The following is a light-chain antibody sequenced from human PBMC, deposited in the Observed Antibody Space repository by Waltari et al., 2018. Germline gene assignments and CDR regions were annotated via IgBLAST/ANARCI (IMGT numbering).Light chain of an antibody. V-gene: IGLV2-14*01. Sequence: QSALTQPASVSGSPGQSITISCTGTNSDVGGYKYVSWYQQHPGKAPKLMISEVSNRPSGVSNRFSGSKSGNTASLTISGLQAEDEADYYCSSYTTSSTVVFGGGTKLTVL. CDR1: NSDVGGYKY. CDR3: SSYTTSSTVV. J-gene: IGLJ2*01. CDR2: EVS.